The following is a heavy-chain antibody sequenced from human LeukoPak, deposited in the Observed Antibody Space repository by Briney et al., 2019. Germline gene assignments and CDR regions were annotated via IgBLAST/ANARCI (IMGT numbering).Heavy chain of an antibody. V-gene: IGHV1-18*01. CDR2: ISAYNGNT. Sequence: ASVKVSCKASGYTFTSYGISWVRQAPGQGLEWMGWISAYNGNTNYAQKLQGRLTMTTNTSTSTAYMELRSLRSDEPAVYYRAREGSPTRVDAFYRWGGGTMVTVSS. J-gene: IGHJ3*02. D-gene: IGHD1-26*01. CDR3: AREGSPTRVDAFYR. CDR1: GYTFTSYG.